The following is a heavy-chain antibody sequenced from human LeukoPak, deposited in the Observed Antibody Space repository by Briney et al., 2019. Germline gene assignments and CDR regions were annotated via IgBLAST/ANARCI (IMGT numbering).Heavy chain of an antibody. D-gene: IGHD6-19*01. V-gene: IGHV3-23*01. CDR1: GFTFSSYA. J-gene: IGHJ4*02. CDR3: AKGGSAYSSGWYSHFDY. Sequence: PGGSLRLSCAASGFTFSSYAMSWVRQAPGKGLEWVSAISGSGGSTYYADSVKGRFTISRDNSKNTLYLQMNSLRAEDTAVYYCAKGGSAYSSGWYSHFDYWGQGTLVTVSS. CDR2: ISGSGGST.